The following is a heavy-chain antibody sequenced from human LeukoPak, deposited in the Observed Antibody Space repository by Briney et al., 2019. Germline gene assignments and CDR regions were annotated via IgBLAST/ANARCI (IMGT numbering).Heavy chain of an antibody. V-gene: IGHV1-3*01. CDR2: INAGNGNT. J-gene: IGHJ4*02. D-gene: IGHD6-19*01. CDR1: GYTFTSYA. CDR3: ARVGHSRGWPREGIDY. Sequence: ASVKVSCKASGYTFTSYAMHWVRQAPGQRLEWMGWINAGNGNTKYSQKFQGRVTITRDTSASTAYMELSSLRSEDTTVYYCARVGHSRGWPREGIDYWGQGTLVTVSS.